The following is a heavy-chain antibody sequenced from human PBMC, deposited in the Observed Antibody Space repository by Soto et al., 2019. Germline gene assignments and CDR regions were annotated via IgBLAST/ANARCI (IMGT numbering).Heavy chain of an antibody. D-gene: IGHD5-12*01. CDR2: ISYDGSNK. CDR3: AKAKWRTNYYYYGMDV. V-gene: IGHV3-30*18. J-gene: IGHJ6*02. Sequence: GGSLRLSCAASGFTFSSYGMHWVRQAPGKGLEWVAVISYDGSNKYYADSVKGRFTISRDNSKNTLYLQMNSLRAEDTAVYYCAKAKWRTNYYYYGMDVWGQGTTVTVSS. CDR1: GFTFSSYG.